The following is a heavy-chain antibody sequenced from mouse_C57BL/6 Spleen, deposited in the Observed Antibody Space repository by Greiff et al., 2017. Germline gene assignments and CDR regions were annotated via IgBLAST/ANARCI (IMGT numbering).Heavy chain of an antibody. CDR3: TTDSSTGFAY. V-gene: IGHV14-4*01. J-gene: IGHJ3*01. CDR1: GFNIKDDY. Sequence: VQLQQSGAELVRPGASVKLSCTASGFNIKDDYMHWVKQRPEQGLEWIGWIDPENGDTEYASKFQGKATITADTSSNTAYLQLSSLTSEDTAVYYCTTDSSTGFAYWGQGTLVTVSA. CDR2: IDPENGDT.